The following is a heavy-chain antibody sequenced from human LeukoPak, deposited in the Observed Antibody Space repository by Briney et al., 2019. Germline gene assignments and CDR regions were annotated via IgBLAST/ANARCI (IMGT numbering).Heavy chain of an antibody. CDR1: GGSISSSSYY. CDR3: GRVKKGDYMDV. D-gene: IGHD3-16*01. J-gene: IGHJ6*03. V-gene: IGHV4-39*07. Sequence: PSETLSLPCTVSGGSISSSSYYWGWLRQPPGKGLEWIGSIYFIGITYYNPSLKSRITISVDTSKNQLSLKLNSVIAADTALYYCGRVKKGDYMDVWGKGTTVTVS. CDR2: IYFIGIT.